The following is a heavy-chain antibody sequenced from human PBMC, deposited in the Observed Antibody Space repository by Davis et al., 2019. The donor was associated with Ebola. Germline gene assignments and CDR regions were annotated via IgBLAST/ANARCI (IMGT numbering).Heavy chain of an antibody. J-gene: IGHJ6*03. CDR3: AKSGQGYCSSTSCYSHYYMDV. D-gene: IGHD2-2*01. CDR1: GFTFSSYA. V-gene: IGHV3-23*01. Sequence: GESLKISCAASGFTFSSYAMSWVRQAPGKGLEWVSAISGSGGSTYYADSVKGRFTISRDNSKNTLYLQMNSLRAEDTAVYYCAKSGQGYCSSTSCYSHYYMDVWGKGTTVTVSS. CDR2: ISGSGGST.